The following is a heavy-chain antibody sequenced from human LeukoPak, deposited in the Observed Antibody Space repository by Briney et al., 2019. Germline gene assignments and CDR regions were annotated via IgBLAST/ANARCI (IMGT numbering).Heavy chain of an antibody. CDR2: IKQDESEK. J-gene: IGHJ4*02. V-gene: IGHV3-7*01. Sequence: PGGSLRLSCATSGFTFSTSWMRWVRQAPGKGLEWVANIKQDESEKYYVDSVKGRFTISRDNAKNSLYLQMKSLRAEDTAVYYCARDKCGGTDYWGQGTLVTVSS. D-gene: IGHD2-21*01. CDR3: ARDKCGGTDY. CDR1: GFTFSTSW.